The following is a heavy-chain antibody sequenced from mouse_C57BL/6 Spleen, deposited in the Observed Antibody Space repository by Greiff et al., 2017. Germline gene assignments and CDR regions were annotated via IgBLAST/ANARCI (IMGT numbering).Heavy chain of an antibody. CDR2: IYPGDGDT. Sequence: VQLQQSGAELVKPGASVKISCKASGYAFSSYWMNWVKQRPGKGLEWIGQIYPGDGDTNYNGKFKGKATLTADKSSSTAYMQLSSLTSEDSAVYFCARSKDYYSNYEDYFDYWGQGTTLTVSS. D-gene: IGHD2-5*01. CDR1: GYAFSSYW. V-gene: IGHV1-80*01. J-gene: IGHJ2*01. CDR3: ARSKDYYSNYEDYFDY.